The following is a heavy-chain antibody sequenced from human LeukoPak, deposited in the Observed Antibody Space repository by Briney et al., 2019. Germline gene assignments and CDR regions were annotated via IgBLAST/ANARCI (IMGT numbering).Heavy chain of an antibody. Sequence: SETLSLTCTVSGGSISSSSYYWGWIRQPPGKGLEWIGSIYYSGSTYYNPSLKSRVTISVDTSKNQFSLKLSSVTAADTAVYYCARDVGPGGPNWFDPWGQGTLVTVSS. J-gene: IGHJ5*02. D-gene: IGHD1-26*01. CDR1: GGSISSSSYY. CDR3: ARDVGPGGPNWFDP. V-gene: IGHV4-39*02. CDR2: IYYSGST.